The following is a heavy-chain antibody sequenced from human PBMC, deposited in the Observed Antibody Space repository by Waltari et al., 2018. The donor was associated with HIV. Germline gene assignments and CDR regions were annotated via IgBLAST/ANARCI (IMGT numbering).Heavy chain of an antibody. D-gene: IGHD1-26*01. CDR2: ISGSSHFI. CDR1: GLAFSPYN. V-gene: IGHV3-21*02. J-gene: IGHJ4*02. CDR3: ARGLGSHFDY. Sequence: EVQLVASGGGLVKPGETLRLSCAASGLAFSPYNLNWLRQAPGKGLEWVSSISGSSHFIYYADLVKGRFTISRDNAKNSLYLQMSSLRAEDTAVYYCARGLGSHFDYWGQGTLVTVSS.